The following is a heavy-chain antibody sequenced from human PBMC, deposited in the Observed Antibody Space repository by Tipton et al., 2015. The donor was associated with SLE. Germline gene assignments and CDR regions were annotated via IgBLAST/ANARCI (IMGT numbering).Heavy chain of an antibody. V-gene: IGHV4-31*01. CDR2: IYYTGTT. J-gene: IGHJ4*02. D-gene: IGHD3-22*01. CDR1: GGSISRGEYY. Sequence: TLSLTCTVSGGSISRGEYYWTWIRQLPGRGLEYLGYIYYTGTTFYNPSLKSPIAISVDTSKNHFSLKLGSVTAADTALYYCARGGHYYDSSGYSPFDSWGQGTLVTVSS. CDR3: ARGGHYYDSSGYSPFDS.